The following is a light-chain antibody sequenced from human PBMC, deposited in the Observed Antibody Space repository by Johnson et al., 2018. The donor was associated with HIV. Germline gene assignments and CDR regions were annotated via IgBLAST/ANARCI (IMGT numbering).Light chain of an antibody. Sequence: QSLLTQPPSVSAAPGQKVTISCSGSSSNIGNNYVSWYQQLPGTAPKLLIYDNNNRPSGIPDRFSGSKSGTSATLGITGLQTGDEADYYCATLDSSLRADVFGTGTKVTVL. V-gene: IGLV1-51*01. J-gene: IGLJ1*01. CDR2: DNN. CDR3: ATLDSSLRADV. CDR1: SSNIGNNY.